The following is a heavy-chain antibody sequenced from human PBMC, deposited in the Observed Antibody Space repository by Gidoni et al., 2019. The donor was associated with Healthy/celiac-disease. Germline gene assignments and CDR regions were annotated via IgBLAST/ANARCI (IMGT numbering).Heavy chain of an antibody. Sequence: QVQLVQSGAEVKKPGASVKVSCKASGYTFTSYAMHWVRQAPGQRLEWMGWINAGNGNTKYSQKFQGRVTITRDTSASTAYMELSSLRSEDTAVYYCARDRNLRGAGAGAPGYWGQGTLVTVSS. CDR3: ARDRNLRGAGAGAPGY. D-gene: IGHD1-1*01. V-gene: IGHV1-3*01. CDR1: GYTFTSYA. J-gene: IGHJ4*02. CDR2: INAGNGNT.